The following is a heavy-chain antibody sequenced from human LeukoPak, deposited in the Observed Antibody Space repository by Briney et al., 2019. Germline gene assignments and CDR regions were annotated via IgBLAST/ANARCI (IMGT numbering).Heavy chain of an antibody. Sequence: GGSLRLSCAASGFTFSSYAMSWVRQAPGKGLEWVSAISGSGGSTSYADSVKGRFTMSRDNSKNTLYLQMNSLRAEDTAVYYCAKIGYGSGSSKRYYFDYWGQGTLVTVSS. CDR1: GFTFSSYA. CDR2: ISGSGGST. J-gene: IGHJ4*02. D-gene: IGHD3-10*01. V-gene: IGHV3-23*01. CDR3: AKIGYGSGSSKRYYFDY.